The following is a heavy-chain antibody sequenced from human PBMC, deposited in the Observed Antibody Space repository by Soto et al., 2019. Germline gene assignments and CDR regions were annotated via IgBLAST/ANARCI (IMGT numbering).Heavy chain of an antibody. Sequence: QVQVVQSGAEVKKPGSSVKVSCKTSGGTFSTSAISWVRQAPGQGLEWMGGIMPIFRTADYAQKFQGRVTITADESTTTSYLELSSLRSEDTALYYCARDKARAQLGGNYYYIMDVWGQGTRVTVTS. D-gene: IGHD3-3*02. J-gene: IGHJ6*02. CDR1: GGTFSTSA. CDR2: IMPIFRTA. CDR3: ARDKARAQLGGNYYYIMDV. V-gene: IGHV1-69*12.